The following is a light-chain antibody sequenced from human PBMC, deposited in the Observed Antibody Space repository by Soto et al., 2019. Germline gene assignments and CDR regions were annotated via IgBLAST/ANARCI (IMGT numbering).Light chain of an antibody. CDR1: QSVSSSY. CDR3: QRYGGSPLYT. CDR2: GAS. J-gene: IGKJ2*01. V-gene: IGKV3-20*01. Sequence: EIVLTQSPGTLSLSPGERATLSCRASQSVSSSYLGWYQQKPGQAPRLLIYGASSRATGIPDRFSGSGSGTDFPLPISRLEPEDFAVYYCQRYGGSPLYTFGQGTKLEIK.